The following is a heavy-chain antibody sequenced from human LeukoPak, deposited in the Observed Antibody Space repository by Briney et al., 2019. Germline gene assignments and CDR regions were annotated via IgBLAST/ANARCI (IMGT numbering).Heavy chain of an antibody. Sequence: GGSLRLSCAASGFTFSSYGMHWVRQAPGKGLEWVAVISYDGSNKYYADSVKGRFTISRVNSKSTLYLQMNSLRGEDTSIYYCARCSGYGMDVWGQGTTVTVSS. D-gene: IGHD3-10*02. CDR3: ARCSGYGMDV. V-gene: IGHV3-30*03. J-gene: IGHJ6*01. CDR2: ISYDGSNK. CDR1: GFTFSSYG.